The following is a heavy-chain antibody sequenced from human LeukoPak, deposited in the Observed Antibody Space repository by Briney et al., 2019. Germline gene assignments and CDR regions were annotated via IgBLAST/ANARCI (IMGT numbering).Heavy chain of an antibody. Sequence: ASVKVSCKASGYTFTSYGISWVRQAPGQGREWMGWISAYNGNTNYVQKLQGRVTMTTDTSTRTAYMELRSLRSDDAAVYYCARAGYGSGSYNIDYWGQGALVTVSS. CDR2: ISAYNGNT. CDR1: GYTFTSYG. CDR3: ARAGYGSGSYNIDY. V-gene: IGHV1-18*01. J-gene: IGHJ4*02. D-gene: IGHD3-10*01.